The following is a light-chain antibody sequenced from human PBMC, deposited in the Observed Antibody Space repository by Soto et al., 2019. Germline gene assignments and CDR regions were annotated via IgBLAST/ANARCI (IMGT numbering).Light chain of an antibody. CDR3: SSYTNINTRACV. CDR1: SGDVGSYNR. CDR2: DVT. V-gene: IGLV2-14*01. Sequence: QSALTQPAPVSGSPGQSITISCTGSSGDVGSYNRVSWYQQHPGKAPKLIIYDVTDRPSGVSNRFSGSKSGNTASLTISGLQAEDEAEYYCSSYTNINTRACVFGTGTKLTVL. J-gene: IGLJ1*01.